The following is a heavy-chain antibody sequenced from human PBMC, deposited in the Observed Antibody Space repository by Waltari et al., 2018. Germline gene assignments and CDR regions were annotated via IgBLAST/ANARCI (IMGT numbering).Heavy chain of an antibody. CDR2: ISYIGAT. V-gene: IGHV4-39*01. CDR3: ATYIGASIGTAAFDV. CDR1: GGSITSNRPY. D-gene: IGHD5-12*01. Sequence: QLHLQESGPGLVKPSETLSLTCSVSGGSITSNRPYWGWIRQPPGKGPEWTGTISYIGATYNNPSLKSRVTISVDTSKNQYSLKLTSVTAADTAVYYCATYIGASIGTAAFDVWGQGTMVTVSS. J-gene: IGHJ3*01.